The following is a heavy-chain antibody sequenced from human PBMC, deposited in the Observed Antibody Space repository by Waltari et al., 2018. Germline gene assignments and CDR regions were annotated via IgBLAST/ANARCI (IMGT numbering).Heavy chain of an antibody. V-gene: IGHV3-73*02. J-gene: IGHJ4*02. CDR2: IRSKANSYAT. CDR3: TRQSDSSGYYYYFDY. D-gene: IGHD3-22*01. Sequence: EVQLVESGGGLVQPGGSLKLSCAASGFTFSGSAMHWVRQASGKGLEWVGRIRSKANSYATAYAASVKGRFTISRDDSKNTAYLQMNSLKTEDTAVYYCTRQSDSSGYYYYFDYWGQGTLVTVSS. CDR1: GFTFSGSA.